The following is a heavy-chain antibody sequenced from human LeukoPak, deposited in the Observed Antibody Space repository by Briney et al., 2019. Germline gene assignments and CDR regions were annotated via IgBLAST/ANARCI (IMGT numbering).Heavy chain of an antibody. CDR3: ARRTIITPGGFDY. CDR1: GYTFTGYY. V-gene: IGHV1-2*02. D-gene: IGHD3-10*01. Sequence: GASVKVSCKASGYTFTGYYMHWVRQAPGQGLEWMGWINPNSGGTNYAQKFQGRVTMTRDTSISTAYMELSRLRSDDTAVYYCARRTIITPGGFDYWGQGTLVTVSS. J-gene: IGHJ4*02. CDR2: INPNSGGT.